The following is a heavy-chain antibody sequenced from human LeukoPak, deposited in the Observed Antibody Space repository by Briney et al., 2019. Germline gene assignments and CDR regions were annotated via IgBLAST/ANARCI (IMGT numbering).Heavy chain of an antibody. J-gene: IGHJ4*02. CDR2: ISYDGSNK. CDR3: ASRSMVRGVMGDY. CDR1: GFTFSSYA. Sequence: PGGSLRLSCAASGFTFSSYAMHWVRQAPGKGLEWVAVISYDGSNKYYADPVKGRFTISRDNSKNTLYLQMNSLRAEDTAVYYCASRSMVRGVMGDYWGQGTLVTVSS. V-gene: IGHV3-30*04. D-gene: IGHD3-10*01.